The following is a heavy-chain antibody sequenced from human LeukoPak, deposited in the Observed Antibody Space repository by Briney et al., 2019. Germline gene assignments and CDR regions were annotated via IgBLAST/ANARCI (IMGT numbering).Heavy chain of an antibody. CDR1: GFTFSNYG. V-gene: IGHV3-33*01. CDR3: ARDSCSSLSCFDY. CDR2: IQYDGSKT. J-gene: IGHJ4*02. D-gene: IGHD2-2*01. Sequence: GGSLRLSCAASGFTFSNYGMHWVRQPPGQGLEWLTAIQYDGSKTYYAESVRGRITISRDDSKNTLYLQMNSLRAEDTGVYYCARDSCSSLSCFDYWGQGTLVTVSS.